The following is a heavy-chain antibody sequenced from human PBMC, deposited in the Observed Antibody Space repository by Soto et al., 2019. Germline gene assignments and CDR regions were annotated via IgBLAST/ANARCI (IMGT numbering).Heavy chain of an antibody. J-gene: IGHJ6*01. CDR3: ARADRSLVTSYRLDV. D-gene: IGHD3-3*01. CDR1: GGPVSGFY. V-gene: IGHV4-34*01. CDR2: INHSGTT. Sequence: LTRSAGILGGPVSGFYWTWIRRPPGEGLEWIGEINHSGTTNFNPSLRSRLTISLDSSKKHFSLKLSSMTAADAAVYYCARADRSLVTSYRLDVWGQGTTV.